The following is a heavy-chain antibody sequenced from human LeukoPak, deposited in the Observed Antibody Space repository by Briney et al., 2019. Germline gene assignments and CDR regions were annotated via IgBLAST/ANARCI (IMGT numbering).Heavy chain of an antibody. V-gene: IGHV4-61*01. D-gene: IGHD3-22*01. Sequence: PSETLSLTCSVSGGSVSSGISYWSWIRQPPGEGLEWIAYISDSGGSDYNPSLKSRVTISVDTSKNQFSLKLSSVTAADTAVYYCARGADSSGYYSIFYFDYWGQGTLVTVSS. CDR3: ARGADSSGYYSIFYFDY. CDR1: GGSVSSGISY. CDR2: ISDSGGS. J-gene: IGHJ4*02.